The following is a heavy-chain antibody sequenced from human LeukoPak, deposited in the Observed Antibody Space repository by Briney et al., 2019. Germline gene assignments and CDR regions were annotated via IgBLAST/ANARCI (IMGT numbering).Heavy chain of an antibody. V-gene: IGHV3-7*01. CDR3: AKPRGRLGSRDY. CDR2: IKKDVGEK. D-gene: IGHD1-26*01. CDR1: GFTFSSHW. J-gene: IGHJ4*02. Sequence: GGSLRLSCAASGFTFSSHWMTWIRQAPGKGLEWVASIKKDVGEKFYVDSVKGRFTISRDNAMNSLYLHMNSLRVEDTAVYYCAKPRGRLGSRDYWGQGTLVTVSS.